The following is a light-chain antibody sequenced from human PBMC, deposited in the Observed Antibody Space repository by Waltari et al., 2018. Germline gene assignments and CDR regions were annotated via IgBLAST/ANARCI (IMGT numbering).Light chain of an antibody. Sequence: QSVLTQPPSASGTPGQRVTISCSGSTSNIGSNVVKRYQQFPGKAPKLLIYRSAQRPSGVPDRFSGSKSGTSASLAISGLQSEDEADYYCAAWDDSLHGHWVFGGGTKVTVL. J-gene: IGLJ3*02. V-gene: IGLV1-44*01. CDR2: RSA. CDR1: TSNIGSNV. CDR3: AAWDDSLHGHWV.